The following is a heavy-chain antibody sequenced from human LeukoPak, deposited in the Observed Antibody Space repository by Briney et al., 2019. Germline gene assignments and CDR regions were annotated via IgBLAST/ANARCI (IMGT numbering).Heavy chain of an antibody. D-gene: IGHD1-26*01. V-gene: IGHV3-53*01. CDR1: GFTVSSNY. Sequence: GGSLRLSCAASGFTVSSNYMSWVRQAPGKGLEWVSVIYSGGSTYYADSVKGRFTISRDNSKNTLYLQMNSLRAEDTAVHYCATSSIVGDTYYYYGMDVWGQGTTVTVSS. CDR2: IYSGGST. CDR3: ATSSIVGDTYYYYGMDV. J-gene: IGHJ6*02.